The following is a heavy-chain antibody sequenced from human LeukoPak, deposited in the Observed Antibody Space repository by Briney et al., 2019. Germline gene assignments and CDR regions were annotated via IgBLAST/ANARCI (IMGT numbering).Heavy chain of an antibody. D-gene: IGHD6-13*01. J-gene: IGHJ3*02. CDR1: GGSFSGYY. CDR2: INHSGST. CDR3: ARANQQLDAFDI. V-gene: IGHV4-34*01. Sequence: SETLSLTCAVYGGSFSGYYWSWIRQPPGKGLEWIGEINHSGSTNYNPSLKSRVTISVDTSKNQFSLKLSSVTAADTAVCYCARANQQLDAFDIWGQGTMVTVSS.